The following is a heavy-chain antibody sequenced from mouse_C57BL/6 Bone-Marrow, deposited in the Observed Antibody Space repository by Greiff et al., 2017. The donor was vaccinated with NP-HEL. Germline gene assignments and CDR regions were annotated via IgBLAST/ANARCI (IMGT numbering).Heavy chain of an antibody. Sequence: QVQLKQPGAELVRPGSSVKLSCKASGYTFTSYWMHWVKQRPIQGLEWIGNIDPSDSETHYNQKFKDKATLTVDKSSSTAYMQLSSLTSEDSAVYYCASGLTGTNFDYWGQGTTLTVSS. CDR2: IDPSDSET. J-gene: IGHJ2*01. D-gene: IGHD4-1*01. CDR1: GYTFTSYW. V-gene: IGHV1-52*01. CDR3: ASGLTGTNFDY.